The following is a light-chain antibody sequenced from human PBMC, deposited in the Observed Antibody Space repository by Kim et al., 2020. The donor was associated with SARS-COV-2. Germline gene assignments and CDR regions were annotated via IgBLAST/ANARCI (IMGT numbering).Light chain of an antibody. V-gene: IGLV3-21*04. J-gene: IGLJ3*02. CDR3: QVWDSSSDHPNWV. CDR2: YDS. Sequence: GQTAKITCGVNDIGSKSVHCYQQKPGQAPVLVMYYDSDRPSGIPERFSGSNSGNTATLTISRVEAGDEADYYCQVWDSSSDHPNWVFGGGTKLTVL. CDR1: DIGSKS.